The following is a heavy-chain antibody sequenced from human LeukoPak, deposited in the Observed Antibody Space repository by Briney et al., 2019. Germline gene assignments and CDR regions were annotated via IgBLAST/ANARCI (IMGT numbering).Heavy chain of an antibody. V-gene: IGHV3-30*04. CDR3: ARDSYGLDY. J-gene: IGHJ4*02. D-gene: IGHD5-18*01. CDR1: GFTFSNYA. CDR2: ISYDGSSK. Sequence: GGPLRLSCAASGFTFSNYAMHWVRQAPGKGLEWVAVISYDGSSKYYADSVKGRFTISRDNSKNTLYLQMNSLRPEDAAVYYCARDSYGLDYWGQGTLVTVSS.